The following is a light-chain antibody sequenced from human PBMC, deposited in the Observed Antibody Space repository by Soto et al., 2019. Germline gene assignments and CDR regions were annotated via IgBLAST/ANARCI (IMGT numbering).Light chain of an antibody. CDR2: FGS. CDR3: MQAQQTPPT. J-gene: IGKJ1*01. V-gene: IGKV2-28*01. Sequence: DIVMTQSPLSLPVTPGEPASISCNSSQSLLQSNGYNYLDWYLQKPGQSPQLLIYFGSYRASGVPDGFSGSGSGTDFTLKIRRVEAEDVGIYYCMQAQQTPPTFGQGTRVEIK. CDR1: QSLLQSNGYNY.